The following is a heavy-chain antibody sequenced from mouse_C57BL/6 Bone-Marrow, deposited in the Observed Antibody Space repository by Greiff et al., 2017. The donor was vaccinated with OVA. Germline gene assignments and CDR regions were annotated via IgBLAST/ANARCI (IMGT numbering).Heavy chain of an antibody. Sequence: EVKLVESGGGLVKPGGSLKLSCAASGFTFSSYAMSWVRQTPEKRLEWVATISDGGSYTYYPDNVKGRFTISRDNAKNNLYLQMSHLKSEDTAMYYCARATGAMDYRGQGTSVTVSS. D-gene: IGHD6-1*01. J-gene: IGHJ4*01. CDR1: GFTFSSYA. CDR2: ISDGGSYT. V-gene: IGHV5-4*03. CDR3: ARATGAMDY.